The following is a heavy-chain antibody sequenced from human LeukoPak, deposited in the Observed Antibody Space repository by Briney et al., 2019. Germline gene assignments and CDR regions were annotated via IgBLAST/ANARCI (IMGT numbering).Heavy chain of an antibody. J-gene: IGHJ4*02. CDR3: AREGYDILTGYIFDY. Sequence: PSETLSLTCTVSGGSISSGDYYWRRIRQPPGKGLEWIGYIYYSGSTYYNPSLKSRFTISVDTSKNQFSLKLSSVTAADTAVYYCAREGYDILTGYIFDYWGQGTLVTVSS. CDR2: IYYSGST. D-gene: IGHD3-9*01. CDR1: GGSISSGDYY. V-gene: IGHV4-30-4*08.